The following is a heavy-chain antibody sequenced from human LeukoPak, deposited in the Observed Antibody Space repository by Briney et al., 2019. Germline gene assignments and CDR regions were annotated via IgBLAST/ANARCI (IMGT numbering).Heavy chain of an antibody. V-gene: IGHV1-46*01. J-gene: IGHJ4*02. CDR1: GYTFTSYY. CDR2: INPKSGGT. Sequence: ASVKVSCKASGYTFTSYYIHWVRQAPGQGLEWMGIINPKSGGTNYAQKFQGRVTMTGDTSTSTVYMELSSLRSEDTAVYYCARSIPGNLDFWGQGTLVTVSS. CDR3: ARSIPGNLDF. D-gene: IGHD1-14*01.